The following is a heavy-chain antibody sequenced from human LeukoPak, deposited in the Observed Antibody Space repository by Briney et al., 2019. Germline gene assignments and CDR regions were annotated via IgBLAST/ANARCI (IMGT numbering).Heavy chain of an antibody. CDR1: GFTFSGSA. Sequence: GGSLRLSCAASGFTFSGSAIHWVRQASGRGLEWVGRIRTKGKNYAAVYTASVTGRFTISRDDSKNTAFLQMNSLKTGDTAVYYCTRRVEGDSSGVPAFDIWGQGTMVTVSS. V-gene: IGHV3-73*01. J-gene: IGHJ3*02. CDR3: TRRVEGDSSGVPAFDI. CDR2: IRTKGKNYAA. D-gene: IGHD3-22*01.